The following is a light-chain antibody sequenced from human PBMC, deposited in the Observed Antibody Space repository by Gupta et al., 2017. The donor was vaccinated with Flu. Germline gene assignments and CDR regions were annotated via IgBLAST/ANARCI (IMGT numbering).Light chain of an antibody. J-gene: IGLJ2*01. CDR2: ANS. CDR1: SSSIGSAT. Sequence: KVSFTCSGGSSSIGSATVDGYQQGPGMAPRLLIFANSQRHAGVPGRFSGSKSGTSASLAISGLQTEDEGDYYCATWIDALSGPVFGGGTKLVVL. V-gene: IGLV1-44*01. CDR3: ATWIDALSGPV.